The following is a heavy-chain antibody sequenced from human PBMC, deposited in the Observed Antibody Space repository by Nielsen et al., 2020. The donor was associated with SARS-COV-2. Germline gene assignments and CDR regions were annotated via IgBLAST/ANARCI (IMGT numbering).Heavy chain of an antibody. V-gene: IGHV4-39*07. Sequence: SETLSLTCTVSGGSISSYYWGWIRQPPGKGLEWIGSIYYSGSTYYNPSLKSRVTISVDTSKNQFSLKLSSVTAADTAVYYCAREHSSSRAFDIWGQGTMVTVSS. D-gene: IGHD6-6*01. CDR3: AREHSSSRAFDI. CDR2: IYYSGST. CDR1: GGSISSYY. J-gene: IGHJ3*02.